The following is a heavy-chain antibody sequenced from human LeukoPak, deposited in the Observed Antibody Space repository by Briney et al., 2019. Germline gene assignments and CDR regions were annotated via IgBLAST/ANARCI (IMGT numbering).Heavy chain of an antibody. CDR3: ARDGGSGSYYVYGMDV. CDR2: INPNSGGT. CDR1: GYTFTGYY. Sequence: ASVKVSCKASGYTFTGYYMHWVRQAPGQGLEWMGCINPNSGGTNYAQKFQGWVTMTRDTSISTAYMELSRLRSDDTAVYYCARDGGSGSYYVYGMDVWGQGTTVTVSS. J-gene: IGHJ6*02. D-gene: IGHD3-10*01. V-gene: IGHV1-2*04.